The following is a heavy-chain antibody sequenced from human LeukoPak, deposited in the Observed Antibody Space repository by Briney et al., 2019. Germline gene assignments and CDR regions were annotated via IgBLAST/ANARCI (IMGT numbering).Heavy chain of an antibody. CDR3: ARERVRPGVVAVDYYYYGMDV. J-gene: IGHJ6*02. V-gene: IGHV3-23*01. Sequence: GGSLRLSCAASGFTFSSYAMSWVRQAPGRGLEWVSLIRANAGSAYYADSVKGRFTISRDNSKNTLYLQMNSLRAEDTAVYYCARERVRPGVVAVDYYYYGMDVWGQGTTVTVSS. CDR1: GFTFSSYA. CDR2: IRANAGSA. D-gene: IGHD2-15*01.